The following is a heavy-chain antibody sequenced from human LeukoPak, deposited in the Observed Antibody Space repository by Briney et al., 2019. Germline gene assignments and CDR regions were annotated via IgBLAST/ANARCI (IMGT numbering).Heavy chain of an antibody. CDR1: GFTFSSYT. CDR2: ISSSSSYI. CDR3: ARCGGCQSYGLDV. J-gene: IGHJ4*02. D-gene: IGHD2-15*01. V-gene: IGHV3-21*01. Sequence: GGSLKLSCATSGFTFSSYTINWVRQAPGKGLEWVSSISSSSSYIYYADSVKGRFTISRDNSKNSLYLQMNSLRAEDTAVYYCARCGGCQSYGLDVWGQGTLVTVSS.